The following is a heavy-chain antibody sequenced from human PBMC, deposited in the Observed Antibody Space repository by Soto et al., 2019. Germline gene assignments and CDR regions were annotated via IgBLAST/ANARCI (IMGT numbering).Heavy chain of an antibody. D-gene: IGHD6-19*01. CDR1: GFTLNDHY. CDR3: VRVRGDGWYHPDY. J-gene: IGHJ4*02. V-gene: IGHV3-72*01. CDR2: TRDGSRSYTM. Sequence: GGSLRLSCAASGFTLNDHYIDWVRQAPGKGLEWVGRTRDGSRSYTMEYAASVKGRFTISRDASKDSLYLQMNSLKTEDTAVYYCVRVRGDGWYHPDYWGQGALVTVSS.